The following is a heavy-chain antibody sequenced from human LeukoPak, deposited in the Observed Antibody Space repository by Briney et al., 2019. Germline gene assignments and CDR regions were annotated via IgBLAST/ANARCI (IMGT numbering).Heavy chain of an antibody. Sequence: PSETLSLTCNVSGGSISSYYWGWIRQPPGKGLEWIGYIYYYGSTNYNPSLKSRVTISVDTSKNQFSLKLSSVTAADTAVYYCARMYDSSSYLSWFDPWGQGTLVTVSS. CDR1: GGSISSYY. V-gene: IGHV4-59*01. CDR3: ARMYDSSSYLSWFDP. D-gene: IGHD3-22*01. J-gene: IGHJ5*02. CDR2: IYYYGST.